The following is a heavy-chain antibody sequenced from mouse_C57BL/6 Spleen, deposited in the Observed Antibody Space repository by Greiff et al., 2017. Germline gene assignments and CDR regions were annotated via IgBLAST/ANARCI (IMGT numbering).Heavy chain of an antibody. Sequence: VKLQESDAELVKPGASVKISCKVSGYTFTDHTIHWMKQRPEQGLEWIGYIYPRDGSTKYNEKFKGKATLTADKSSSTAYMQLNSLTSEDSAVYFCARENYDYDVEAMDYWGQGTSVTVSS. CDR2: IYPRDGST. CDR3: ARENYDYDVEAMDY. CDR1: GYTFTDHT. D-gene: IGHD2-4*01. V-gene: IGHV1-78*01. J-gene: IGHJ4*01.